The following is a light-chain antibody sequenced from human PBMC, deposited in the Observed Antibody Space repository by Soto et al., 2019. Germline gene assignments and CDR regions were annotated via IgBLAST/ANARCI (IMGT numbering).Light chain of an antibody. CDR3: CSFAGRSVYV. J-gene: IGLJ1*01. CDR2: EDN. V-gene: IGLV2-23*01. Sequence: QPALTQPAAVSGSPGQSITISCSGTSSDVGNYNLVSWYQQHPGKAPKLMIHEDNKRPSGVSNRFSGSKSGNTASLTISRPQAEDEAEHYCCSFAGRSVYVFGSGTKVTVL. CDR1: SSDVGNYNL.